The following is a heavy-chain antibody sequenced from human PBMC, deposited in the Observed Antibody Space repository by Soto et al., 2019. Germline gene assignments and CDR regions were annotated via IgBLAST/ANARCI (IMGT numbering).Heavy chain of an antibody. CDR1: GFTFSSYG. V-gene: IGHV3-30*03. Sequence: GGSLRLSCAASGFTFSSYGMHWVRQAPGKGLEWVAVISYDGSNKYYADSVKGRFTISRDNSKNTLYLQMNSLRAEDTAVYYCARGSYYMDVWGQGTSDTVSS. CDR3: ARGSYYMDV. CDR2: ISYDGSNK. J-gene: IGHJ6*03.